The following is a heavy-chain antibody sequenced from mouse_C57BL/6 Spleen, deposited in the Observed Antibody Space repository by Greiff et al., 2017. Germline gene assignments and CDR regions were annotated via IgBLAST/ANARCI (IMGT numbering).Heavy chain of an antibody. CDR1: GYTFTDYY. D-gene: IGHD1-1*01. CDR3: ARDLIYSGYFDV. V-gene: IGHV1-26*01. Sequence: EVQLQQSGPELVKPGASVKISCKASGYTFTDYYMNWVKQSHGKSLEWIGDINPNNGGTSYNQKFKGKATLTVDKSSSTAYMELRSLTSEDSAVYYCARDLIYSGYFDVWGTGTTVTVSS. CDR2: INPNNGGT. J-gene: IGHJ1*03.